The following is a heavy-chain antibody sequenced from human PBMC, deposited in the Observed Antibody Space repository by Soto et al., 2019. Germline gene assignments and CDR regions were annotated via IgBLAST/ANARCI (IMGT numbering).Heavy chain of an antibody. D-gene: IGHD2-15*01. CDR2: IYHSGNT. CDR3: AREAAVEGMDV. V-gene: IGHV4-31*03. J-gene: IGHJ6*02. Sequence: QVQLQESGPGLVKPSQTLSLTCTVSGDSISSDGYYWSWIRQHPGKGLEWIGYIYHSGNTYYNPSLKRRVTISAAASKTQVSLKVRSVTAADTAVYYCAREAAVEGMDVWGQGTTVTVS. CDR1: GDSISSDGYY.